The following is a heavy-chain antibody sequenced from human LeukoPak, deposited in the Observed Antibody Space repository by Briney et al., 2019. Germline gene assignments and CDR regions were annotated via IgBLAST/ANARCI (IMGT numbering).Heavy chain of an antibody. J-gene: IGHJ5*02. CDR1: GGSITSSY. V-gene: IGHV4-59*01. CDR3: ARNRLQWSSFGP. CDR2: ISYSGGT. Sequence: SETLSLTCTVSGGSITSSYWSWIRQPPGKGLEWIGYISYSGGTNYNPSLKSRVTISLDTSKNQFSLKLSSATAADTAVYYCARNRLQWSSFGPWGQGTLVTVSS. D-gene: IGHD5-24*01.